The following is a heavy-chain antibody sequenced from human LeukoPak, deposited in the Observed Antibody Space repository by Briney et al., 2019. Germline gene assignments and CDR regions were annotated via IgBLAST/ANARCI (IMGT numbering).Heavy chain of an antibody. D-gene: IGHD1-26*01. CDR3: AKGTGRYWTFFDY. J-gene: IGHJ4*02. V-gene: IGHV3-9*01. Sequence: GGSLRLSCAASGFTFDDYAMHWVRQAPGKGLEWVSGISWNSGSIDYADSVKGRFTISRDNAKNSLYLQMNSLRPEDTAFYYCAKGTGRYWTFFDYWGQGTLVTVS. CDR2: ISWNSGSI. CDR1: GFTFDDYA.